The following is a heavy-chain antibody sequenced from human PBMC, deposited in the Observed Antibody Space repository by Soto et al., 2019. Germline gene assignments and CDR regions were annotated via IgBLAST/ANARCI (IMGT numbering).Heavy chain of an antibody. CDR2: ISGSGTYT. D-gene: IGHD2-2*01. CDR3: ARGPTRDGAYFGS. V-gene: IGHV3-21*01. CDR1: GFTFSSHS. J-gene: IGHJ4*02. Sequence: EVQLVESGGGLVKPGGSLRLSCATSGFTFSSHSMNWVRQAPGKGLEWVSSISGSGTYTYFAESVKGRCTISRDNAKNSLDLSVTSLTAEDTAVYSCARGPTRDGAYFGSWGRGTLVTVSS.